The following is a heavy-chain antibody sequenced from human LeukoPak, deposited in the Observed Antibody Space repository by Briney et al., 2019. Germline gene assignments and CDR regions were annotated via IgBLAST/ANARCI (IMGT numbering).Heavy chain of an antibody. CDR1: GFTFSSYA. J-gene: IGHJ4*02. CDR2: ISGSGGST. V-gene: IGHV3-23*01. Sequence: PGGSLRLSCAASGFTFSSYAMSWVRQAPGKGLEWVSGISGSGGSTYYADSVKGRFTISRDNSKNTLYLQMNSLRAEDTAVYYCAKDLTMILVAYGVYWGQGTLVTVSS. D-gene: IGHD3-22*01. CDR3: AKDLTMILVAYGVY.